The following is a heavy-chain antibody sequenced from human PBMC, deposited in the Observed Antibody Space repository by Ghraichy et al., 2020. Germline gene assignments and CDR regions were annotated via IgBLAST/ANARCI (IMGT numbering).Heavy chain of an antibody. CDR3: ARGYFGMDV. V-gene: IGHV1-2*02. Sequence: ASVKVSCKASGYTFSGSYIYWARQAPGQGLEWMGWISPNTGDTYYVQKLQGRVTMTRDTSISTAYMELNSVNSDDTAVYYCARGYFGMDVWGQRTTVTVS. CDR1: GYTFSGSY. J-gene: IGHJ6*02. D-gene: IGHD1-14*01. CDR2: ISPNTGDT.